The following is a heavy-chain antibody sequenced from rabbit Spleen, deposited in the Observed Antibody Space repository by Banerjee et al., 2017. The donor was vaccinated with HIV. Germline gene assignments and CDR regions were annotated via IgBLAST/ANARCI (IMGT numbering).Heavy chain of an antibody. D-gene: IGHD1-1*01. V-gene: IGHV1S40*01. J-gene: IGHJ4*01. Sequence: QSLEESGGGLVKPGASLTLTCKASGFSFSSGYYIPWVRQAPGKGLEWIGCIGTGSGSTYYASWAKGRFTISKTSSTTVTLQMTSLTAADTATYFCASGYSDIYFNLWGQGTLVTVS. CDR1: GFSFSSGYY. CDR3: ASGYSDIYFNL. CDR2: IGTGSGST.